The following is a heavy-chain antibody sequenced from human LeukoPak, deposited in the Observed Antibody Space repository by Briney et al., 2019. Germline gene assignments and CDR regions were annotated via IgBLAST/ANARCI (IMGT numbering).Heavy chain of an antibody. V-gene: IGHV3-23*01. CDR3: ARGVETIVIIPTAAGY. CDR2: ISGSGGST. CDR1: GFTFSSYA. D-gene: IGHD2-2*01. Sequence: GGSLRLSCAASGFTFSSYAMSWVRQAPGKGLEWVSAISGSGGSTYHAASVKGRFTISRDNSKNTLYLQMNSLRAEDTAVYYCARGVETIVIIPTAAGYWGQGTLVTVSS. J-gene: IGHJ4*02.